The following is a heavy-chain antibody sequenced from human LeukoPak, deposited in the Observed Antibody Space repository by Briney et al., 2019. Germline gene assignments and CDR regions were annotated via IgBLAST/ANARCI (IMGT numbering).Heavy chain of an antibody. D-gene: IGHD2-21*01. Sequence: SETLSLTCTVSGGSISSSSYYWGWIRQPPGKGLEWIGSIYYSGSTYYNPSLKSRVTISVDTSKNQFSLKLSSVTAADTAVYYCARHSGENSYFDYWAREPWSPSPQ. J-gene: IGHJ4*02. CDR3: ARHSGENSYFDY. V-gene: IGHV4-39*01. CDR1: GGSISSSSYY. CDR2: IYYSGST.